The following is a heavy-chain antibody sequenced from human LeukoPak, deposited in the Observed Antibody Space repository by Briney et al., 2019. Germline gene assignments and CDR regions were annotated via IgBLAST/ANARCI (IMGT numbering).Heavy chain of an antibody. CDR2: IYTSGST. Sequence: SQTLSLTCTVSGGSISSGSYYWSWIRQPAGTGLEWIGRIYTSGSTNYNPSLKSRVTISVDTSKNQFSLKLSSVTAADTAVYYCARAKIYWSGYYYFDYWGQGTLVTVSS. D-gene: IGHD3-3*01. CDR3: ARAKIYWSGYYYFDY. V-gene: IGHV4-61*02. J-gene: IGHJ4*02. CDR1: GGSISSGSYY.